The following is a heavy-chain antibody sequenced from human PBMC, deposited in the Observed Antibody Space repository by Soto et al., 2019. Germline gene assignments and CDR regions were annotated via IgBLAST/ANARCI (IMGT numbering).Heavy chain of an antibody. CDR3: TRGGDAYKNGR. Sequence: QVQLQESGPGLVKTSETLSLTCTVPGGSVNIGTHYWSWIRQPPGKGMEWIGFIHYSGSTNYNPSLKGRVTMSVDTSKNQFSLKLTSVNAADTAVYYCTRGGDAYKNGRWGQGTLVTVSS. V-gene: IGHV4-61*01. D-gene: IGHD2-21*01. CDR1: GGSVNIGTHY. J-gene: IGHJ4*02. CDR2: IHYSGST.